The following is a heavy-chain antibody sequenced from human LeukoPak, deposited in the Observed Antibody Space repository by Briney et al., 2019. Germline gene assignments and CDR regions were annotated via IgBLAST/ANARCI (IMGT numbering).Heavy chain of an antibody. Sequence: GGSLRLSCAAPGLIVSRNYMTWVRQAPGKGLEWLSVIYSDGSTHYADYVKGRFIISRDNSKNTLYLQMNTLRAEDTAVYYCARVTPPTDWGQGTLVTVSS. CDR3: ARVTPPTD. J-gene: IGHJ4*02. D-gene: IGHD1-14*01. CDR1: GLIVSRNY. V-gene: IGHV3-66*01. CDR2: IYSDGST.